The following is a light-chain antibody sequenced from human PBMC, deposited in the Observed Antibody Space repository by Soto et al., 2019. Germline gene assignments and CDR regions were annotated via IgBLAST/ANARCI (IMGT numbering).Light chain of an antibody. CDR3: QQYNNWPPGKT. J-gene: IGKJ1*01. Sequence: EIVMTQSPATLSVSPGERATLSCRASQSVSSNLAWYQQKPGQAPRLLIYGASTRATGIPARFSGSGSGTXXTLTISSLQSEDFAVYYCQQYNNWPPGKTFGQGTKVEIK. CDR1: QSVSSN. V-gene: IGKV3-15*01. CDR2: GAS.